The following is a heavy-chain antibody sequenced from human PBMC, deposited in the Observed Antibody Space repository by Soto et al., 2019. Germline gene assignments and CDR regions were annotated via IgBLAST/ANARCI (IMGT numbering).Heavy chain of an antibody. V-gene: IGHV4-4*02. Sequence: HVQLQDSGPGLVKPSGTLSLTCAVSGGSVNNDKGWSWDRQPPGNGLEWIGEIHSIGITNYNPSRKSLSSIFVDKFTNQFSVKLTSVTAADTAVYFCAVQWSAGYGAFEPWGQGTLVTVSS. D-gene: IGHD3-9*01. CDR2: IHSIGIT. J-gene: IGHJ5*02. CDR3: AVQWSAGYGAFEP. CDR1: GGSVNNDKG.